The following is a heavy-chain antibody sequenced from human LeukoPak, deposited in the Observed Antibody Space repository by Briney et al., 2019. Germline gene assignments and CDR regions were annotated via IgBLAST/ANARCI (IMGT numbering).Heavy chain of an antibody. CDR3: ARGMISPRDNWFDP. Sequence: SETLSLTCTVSGGSISSYYWSWIRQPPGKGLEWIGYIYYSGSTNYNPSLKSRVTISVDTSKNQLSLKLSSVTAADTAVYYCARGMISPRDNWFDPWGQGTLVTVSS. D-gene: IGHD3-22*01. CDR2: IYYSGST. V-gene: IGHV4-59*01. J-gene: IGHJ5*02. CDR1: GGSISSYY.